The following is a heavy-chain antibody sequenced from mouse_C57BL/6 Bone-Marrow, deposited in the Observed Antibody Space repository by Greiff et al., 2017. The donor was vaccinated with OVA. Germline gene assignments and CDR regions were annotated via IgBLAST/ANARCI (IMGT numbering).Heavy chain of an antibody. CDR2: IDPANGNT. CDR3: ARSGYYGSGDYYAMDY. J-gene: IGHJ4*01. V-gene: IGHV14-3*01. CDR1: GFNIKNTY. D-gene: IGHD1-1*01. Sequence: EVKLVESVAELVRPGASVKLSCTASGFNIKNTYMHWVKQRPEQGLEWIGRIDPANGNTKYAPKFQGKATITADTSSNTAYLQLSSLTSEDTAIYYCARSGYYGSGDYYAMDYWGQGTSVTVSS.